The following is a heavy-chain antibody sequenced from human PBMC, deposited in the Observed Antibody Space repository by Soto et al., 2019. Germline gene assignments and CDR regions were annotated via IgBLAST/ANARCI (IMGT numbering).Heavy chain of an antibody. V-gene: IGHV1-2*04. CDR1: GYAFTGYY. CDR2: VNPDTGGT. CDR3: ARDPVGVTHFDY. D-gene: IGHD1-26*01. Sequence: ASVKVSCKTSGYAFTGYYIHWVRQAPRQGLEWMGWVNPDTGGTDYLQKFQGWVTMTRDTSLSTASLELSSLKSDDTAVYYCARDPVGVTHFDYWGQGALVTVS. J-gene: IGHJ4*02.